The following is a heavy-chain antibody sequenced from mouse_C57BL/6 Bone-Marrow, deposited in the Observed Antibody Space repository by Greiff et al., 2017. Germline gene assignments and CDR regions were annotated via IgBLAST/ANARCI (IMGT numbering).Heavy chain of an antibody. Sequence: EVQLVESGGGLVKPGGSLKLSCAASGFTFSCYAMSWVRQTPEKRLEWVATISDGGSYTYYPDNVKGRFTISRDNAKNNLYLQMSHLKSEDTAMYDCARDKGHLAWFAYWGQGTLVTVSA. D-gene: IGHD3-3*01. CDR2: ISDGGSYT. V-gene: IGHV5-4*01. J-gene: IGHJ3*01. CDR1: GFTFSCYA. CDR3: ARDKGHLAWFAY.